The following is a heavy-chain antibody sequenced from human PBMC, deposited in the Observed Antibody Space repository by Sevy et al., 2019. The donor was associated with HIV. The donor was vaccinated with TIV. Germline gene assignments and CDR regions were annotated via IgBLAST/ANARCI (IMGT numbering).Heavy chain of an antibody. CDR3: TREGAYCSSASCLYYYYYMDV. Sequence: GSLRLSCSTSGFTFGEYGMSWVRQAPGKGLEWVGFIRSKAYGETTEYAGSVQGRFIISRDDSKSIAFLQMNSLKSEDTAVYYCTREGAYCSSASCLYYYYYMDVWGKGTTVTVSS. CDR1: GFTFGEYG. J-gene: IGHJ6*03. CDR2: IRSKAYGETT. D-gene: IGHD2-2*01. V-gene: IGHV3-49*04.